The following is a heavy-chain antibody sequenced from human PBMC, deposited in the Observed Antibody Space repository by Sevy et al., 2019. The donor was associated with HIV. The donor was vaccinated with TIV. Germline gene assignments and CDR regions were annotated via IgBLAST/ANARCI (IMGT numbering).Heavy chain of an antibody. CDR2: IYSNDST. J-gene: IGHJ4*02. Sequence: GGSLRLSCAASGFTVISNYMSWVRQAPGKGLEWVSVIYSNDSTYYADSVKGRFSISRDNSKNTLSLQMNSLRAEDTALYYCARGKSGYGYRLDYWGQGTLVTVSS. CDR3: ARGKSGYGYRLDY. CDR1: GFTVISNY. D-gene: IGHD5-18*01. V-gene: IGHV3-66*01.